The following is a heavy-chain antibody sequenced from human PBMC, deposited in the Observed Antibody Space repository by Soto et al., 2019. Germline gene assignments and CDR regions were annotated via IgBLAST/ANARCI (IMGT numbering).Heavy chain of an antibody. CDR3: ARDIVVVVAAHNYYYGMDV. CDR2: ISSSSSYI. J-gene: IGHJ6*02. D-gene: IGHD2-15*01. V-gene: IGHV3-21*01. Sequence: GGSLRLSCAASGFTFSSYSMNWVRQAPGKGLEWVSSISSSSSYIYYADSVKGRFTISRDNAKSSLYLQMNSLRAEDTAVYYCARDIVVVVAAHNYYYGMDVWGQGTTVTVSS. CDR1: GFTFSSYS.